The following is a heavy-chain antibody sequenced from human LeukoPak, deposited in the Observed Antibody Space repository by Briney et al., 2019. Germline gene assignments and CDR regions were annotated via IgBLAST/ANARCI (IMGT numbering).Heavy chain of an antibody. CDR3: AEGLGRLIAAAGWYFDL. Sequence: LTGGSLRLSCAASGFTFSSYAMTWVRQAPGKGLEWVSAISGSGNSTYYADSVKGRFTISRDNSKNTLYLQMNSLRAEDTAVYYCAEGLGRLIAAAGWYFDLWGRGTLVTVSS. J-gene: IGHJ2*01. CDR2: ISGSGNST. V-gene: IGHV3-23*01. D-gene: IGHD6-13*01. CDR1: GFTFSSYA.